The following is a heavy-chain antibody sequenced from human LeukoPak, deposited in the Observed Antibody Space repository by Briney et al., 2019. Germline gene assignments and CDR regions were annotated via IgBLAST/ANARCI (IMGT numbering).Heavy chain of an antibody. D-gene: IGHD3-10*01. V-gene: IGHV3-9*01. Sequence: QPGRSLRLSCAASGFTFDDYAMHWVRQAPGKGLEWVSGISWNSGIIGYADSVKGRFTISRDNVKDSLYLEMNSLRAEDTALYYCAKDRELLWFGELFSWGQGTLVTVSS. CDR3: AKDRELLWFGELFS. CDR1: GFTFDDYA. CDR2: ISWNSGII. J-gene: IGHJ5*02.